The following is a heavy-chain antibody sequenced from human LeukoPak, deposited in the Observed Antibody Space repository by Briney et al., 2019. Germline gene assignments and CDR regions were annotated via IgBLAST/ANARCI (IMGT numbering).Heavy chain of an antibody. Sequence: LPGGSLRLSCAASGFTFSSYAMSWDRQAPGKGLEWVSAISGSRTYYTDSVKGRFTISRDNSKNTLYLQMNSLRAEDTAVYYCAKELYASGSYYNGFFDYWGQGTLVTVSS. CDR3: AKELYASGSYYNGFFDY. CDR1: GFTFSSYA. J-gene: IGHJ4*02. V-gene: IGHV3-23*01. CDR2: ISGSRT. D-gene: IGHD3-10*01.